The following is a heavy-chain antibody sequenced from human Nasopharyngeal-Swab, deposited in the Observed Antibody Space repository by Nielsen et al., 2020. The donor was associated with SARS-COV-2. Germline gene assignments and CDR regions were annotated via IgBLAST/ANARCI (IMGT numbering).Heavy chain of an antibody. J-gene: IGHJ4*02. Sequence: SETLSLTCAVSGGSISSGGYSWSWIRQPPGKGLEWIGYIYYSGRTYYNPSLKSRVTISVDTSKNQFSLKLSSVTAADTAVYYCARAGKPKPHLPILYSGSYHDKKYSFDYFDDWGQGTLVTVSS. V-gene: IGHV4-30-4*07. CDR1: GGSISSGGYS. CDR2: IYYSGRT. CDR3: ARAGKPKPHLPILYSGSYHDKKYSFDYFDD. D-gene: IGHD1-26*01.